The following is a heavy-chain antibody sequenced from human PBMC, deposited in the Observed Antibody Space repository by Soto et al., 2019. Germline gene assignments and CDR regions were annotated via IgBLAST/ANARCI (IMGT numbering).Heavy chain of an antibody. CDR2: INPSGGST. Sequence: ASVKVSCKASGYTFTSYYMHWVRQAPGQGLEWMGIINPSGGSTSYAQKFQGRVTMTRDTSTSTVYMELSSPRSEDTAVYYCARDPSSCTNGVCYRAIGAYYYYGMDVWGQGTTVTVSS. CDR1: GYTFTSYY. V-gene: IGHV1-46*01. D-gene: IGHD2-8*01. J-gene: IGHJ6*02. CDR3: ARDPSSCTNGVCYRAIGAYYYYGMDV.